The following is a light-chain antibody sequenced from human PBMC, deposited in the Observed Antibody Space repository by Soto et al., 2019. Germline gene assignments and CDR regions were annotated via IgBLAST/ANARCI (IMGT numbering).Light chain of an antibody. CDR3: QQYGSSPRT. Sequence: EIVLTQSPGTLSLSPGERGTLSCRSSQSVSSSYLAWYQQKPGQAPRLLIYGASSRATGIPDGFSGSGSGTDFTLTISRLEPEDFAVYYCQQYGSSPRTFGQGTKVDIK. V-gene: IGKV3-20*01. CDR1: QSVSSSY. CDR2: GAS. J-gene: IGKJ1*01.